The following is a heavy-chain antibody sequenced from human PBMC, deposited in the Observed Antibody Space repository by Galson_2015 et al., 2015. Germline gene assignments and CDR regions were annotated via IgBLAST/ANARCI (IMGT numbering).Heavy chain of an antibody. CDR2: IWYDGGNK. J-gene: IGHJ3*01. Sequence: SLRLSCAASGFTFSNYGMHWVRQAPGKGLEWVAVIWYDGGNKYYADPVKGRFTISRDNSKNTLYLQMNSLRAEDTAVYYCARGRDLPYWDVFDFWGQGTMVTVSS. V-gene: IGHV3-33*01. CDR3: ARGRDLPYWDVFDF. D-gene: IGHD2-8*02. CDR1: GFTFSNYG.